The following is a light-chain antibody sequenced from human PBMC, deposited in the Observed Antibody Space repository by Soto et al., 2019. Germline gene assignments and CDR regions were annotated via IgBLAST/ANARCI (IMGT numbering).Light chain of an antibody. CDR1: NSNIGNNY. Sequence: QSVLTQPPSVSAAPGQKVTISCSGSNSNIGNNYVYWYQQFPGAAPKLLMYENAKRASGIPDRCSGSKSGTAATLAITGIQTGDEADYYCGTWDSGLSGFVFGTGTKLTVL. CDR3: GTWDSGLSGFV. V-gene: IGLV1-51*02. J-gene: IGLJ1*01. CDR2: ENA.